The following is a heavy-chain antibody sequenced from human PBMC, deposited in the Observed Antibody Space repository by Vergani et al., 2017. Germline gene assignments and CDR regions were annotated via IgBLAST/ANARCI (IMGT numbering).Heavy chain of an antibody. J-gene: IGHJ3*02. Sequence: EVQLLESGGGLVQPGGSLRLSCAASGFTFSSYAMSWVRQAPGKGLEWVSAISGSGGSTYYADSVKGRFTISRDNSKNTLYLQMNSLRGENTAVYYCASDRDTTVTTMGAFDIWGQGTMVTVSS. CDR2: ISGSGGST. CDR1: GFTFSSYA. V-gene: IGHV3-23*01. D-gene: IGHD4-17*01. CDR3: ASDRDTTVTTMGAFDI.